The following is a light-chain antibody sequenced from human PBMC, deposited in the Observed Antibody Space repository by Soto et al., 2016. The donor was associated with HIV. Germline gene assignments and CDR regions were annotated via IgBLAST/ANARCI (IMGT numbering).Light chain of an antibody. V-gene: IGKV1-5*03. CDR1: QSISNW. Sequence: DIQMTQSPSTLSASVGDRVTITCRASQSISNWLAWYQQKPGKAPKLLIYKASSLESGVPSRFSGSGSGTDFTLTISSLQPEDFATYYCQKSNNVFGGGTRVEI. CDR2: KAS. CDR3: QKSNNV. J-gene: IGKJ4*01.